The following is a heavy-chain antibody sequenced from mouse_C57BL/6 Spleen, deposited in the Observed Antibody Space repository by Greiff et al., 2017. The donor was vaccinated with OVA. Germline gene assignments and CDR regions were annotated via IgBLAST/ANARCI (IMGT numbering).Heavy chain of an antibody. J-gene: IGHJ3*01. CDR2: INPGSGGT. V-gene: IGHV1-54*01. CDR3: ARNYGSSYAAWFAY. D-gene: IGHD1-1*01. CDR1: GYAFTNYL. Sequence: VQLQESGAELVRPGTSVKVSCKASGYAFTNYLIEWVKQRPGQGLEWIGVINPGSGGTNYNEKFKGKATLTADKSSSTAYMQLSSLTSEDSAVYFCARNYGSSYAAWFAYWGQGTLVTVSA.